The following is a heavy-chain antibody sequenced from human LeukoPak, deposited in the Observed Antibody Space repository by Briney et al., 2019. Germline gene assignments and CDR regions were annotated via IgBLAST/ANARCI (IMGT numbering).Heavy chain of an antibody. J-gene: IGHJ4*02. CDR1: GGSISSYY. CDR2: IYYSGST. Sequence: PSETLSLTCTVSGGSISSYYWSWIRQPPGKGLGWIGYIYYSGSTNYNPSLKSRVTISVDTSKNQFSLKLSSVTAADTAVYYCARLANYYDSSGLFDYWGQGTLVTVSS. CDR3: ARLANYYDSSGLFDY. D-gene: IGHD3-22*01. V-gene: IGHV4-59*08.